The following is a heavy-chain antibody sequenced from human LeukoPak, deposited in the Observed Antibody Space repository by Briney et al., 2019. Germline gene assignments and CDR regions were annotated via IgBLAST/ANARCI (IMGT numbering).Heavy chain of an antibody. V-gene: IGHV4-39*07. CDR3: ARDGYSGNDGL. D-gene: IGHD5-12*01. CDR2: IYYSGST. CDR1: GGSISSSSYY. J-gene: IGHJ4*02. Sequence: SETLSLTCTVSGGSISSSSYYWGWIRQPPGKGLEWIGSIYYSGSTYSNPSLQSRVTISVDTSKNQFSLKMSSVTAADTAVYYCARDGYSGNDGLWGQGTLVTVSS.